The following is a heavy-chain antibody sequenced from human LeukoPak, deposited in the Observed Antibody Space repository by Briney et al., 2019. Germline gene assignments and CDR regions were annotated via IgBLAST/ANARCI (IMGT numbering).Heavy chain of an antibody. CDR3: ARDLYGYYDSSGYLDY. J-gene: IGHJ4*02. CDR1: GYSISSGYY. D-gene: IGHD3-22*01. V-gene: IGHV4-38-2*02. CDR2: IYHSGST. Sequence: SETLSLTCTVSGYSISSGYYWGWIRPPPGKGLEWIGSIYHSGSTYYNPSLKSRVTISVDTSKNQFSLKLSSVTAADTAVYYCARDLYGYYDSSGYLDYWGQGTLVTVSS.